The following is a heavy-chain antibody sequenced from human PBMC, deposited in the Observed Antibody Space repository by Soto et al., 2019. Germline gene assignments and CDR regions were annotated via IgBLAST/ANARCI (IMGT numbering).Heavy chain of an antibody. Sequence: PGGSLRLSCAASGFTFSSFWMDWVRQAPGKGLEWVANINPDGNEKHYVDSVRGRFTISRDNAKNSLYLQMNSLTAEDSALYYCSRSLNSWGQGTRVTISS. CDR1: GFTFSSFW. CDR2: INPDGNEK. V-gene: IGHV3-7*01. CDR3: SRSLNS. J-gene: IGHJ4*02.